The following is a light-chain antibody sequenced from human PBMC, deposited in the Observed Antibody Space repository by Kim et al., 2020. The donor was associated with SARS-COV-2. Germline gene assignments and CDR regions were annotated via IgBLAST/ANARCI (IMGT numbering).Light chain of an antibody. CDR1: QSVGSY. V-gene: IGKV3-11*01. J-gene: IGKJ4*01. Sequence: EDVLTQSPATLSLSPGETATLSCRASQSVGSYLAWYQHKPGQAPRLLLYGSSNRATGVPARFSGSGSGTDFTLTISNLEPADFGVYYCQQRRSWPLAFGGGTKVDIK. CDR3: QQRRSWPLA. CDR2: GSS.